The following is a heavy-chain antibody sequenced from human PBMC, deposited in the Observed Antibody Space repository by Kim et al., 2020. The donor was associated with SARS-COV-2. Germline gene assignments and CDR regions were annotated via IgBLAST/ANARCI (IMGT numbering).Heavy chain of an antibody. CDR3: AKGYYYDSEGYYPDFFRK. CDR2: ISYDGSGK. D-gene: IGHD3-22*01. J-gene: IGHJ4*02. CDR1: GFIFTKYG. V-gene: IGHV3-30*18. Sequence: GGSLRLSCAASGFIFTKYGMHWVRQAPGKGLEWVAIISYDGSGKYYADSVKGRFTISRDNSKNTLSLQMNSLRAEDTASYYCAKGYYYDSEGYYPDFFRKWGQGTLVGVPS.